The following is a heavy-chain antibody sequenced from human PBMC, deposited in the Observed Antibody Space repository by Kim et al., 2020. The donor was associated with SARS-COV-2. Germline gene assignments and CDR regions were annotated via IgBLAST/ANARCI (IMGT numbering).Heavy chain of an antibody. CDR3: ARGEDIIVVVVAAIGAFDI. CDR1: GFTFSSYE. J-gene: IGHJ3*02. CDR2: ISSSGSTI. V-gene: IGHV3-48*03. Sequence: GGSLRLSCAASGFTFSSYEMNWVRQAPGKGLEWVSYISSSGSTIYYADSVKGRFTISRDNAKNSLYLQMNSLRAEDTAVYYCARGEDIIVVVVAAIGAFDIWGQGTMVTVSS. D-gene: IGHD2-15*01.